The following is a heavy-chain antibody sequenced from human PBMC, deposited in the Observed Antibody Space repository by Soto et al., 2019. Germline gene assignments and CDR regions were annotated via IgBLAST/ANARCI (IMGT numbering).Heavy chain of an antibody. CDR2: ISGSGGST. J-gene: IGHJ6*02. V-gene: IGHV3-23*01. D-gene: IGHD6-13*01. CDR3: ATTAGTYYCYGMDV. Sequence: EVQLLESGGGLVQPGGSLRLSCAASGFTFSSYAMSWVRQAPGKGLEWVSAISGSGGSTYYADSVKGRFTISRDNSKNTLHLQLNSLRAEDTAVYYCATTAGTYYCYGMDVWGQGTTVTVSS. CDR1: GFTFSSYA.